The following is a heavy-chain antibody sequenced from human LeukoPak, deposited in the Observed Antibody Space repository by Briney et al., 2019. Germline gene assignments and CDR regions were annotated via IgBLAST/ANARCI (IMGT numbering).Heavy chain of an antibody. CDR3: ARGYYDSSDFEYFQH. V-gene: IGHV1-2*02. CDR1: GYSFTDYY. CDR2: INPDSGDT. D-gene: IGHD3-22*01. Sequence: ASVKVSCKASGYSFTDYYMHWVRQAPGQGLEWMGWINPDSGDTNFAQKFQGRVTMTRDTSISTVYMELSRLRSDDTAVFYCARGYYDSSDFEYFQHWGQGTLVTVSS. J-gene: IGHJ1*01.